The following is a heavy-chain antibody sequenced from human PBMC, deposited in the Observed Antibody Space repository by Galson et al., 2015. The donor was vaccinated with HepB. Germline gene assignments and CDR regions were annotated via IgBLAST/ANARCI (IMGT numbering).Heavy chain of an antibody. CDR1: GFSLSTSGVG. D-gene: IGHD4-11*01. Sequence: PALVKPTQTLTLTCTFSGFSLSTSGVGVGWIRQPPGKALEWLALIYWDDDKRYSPSLKSRLTITKDTSKNQVVLTMTNMDPVDTATYYCAHSLRVKTYSNYAAWFDPWGQGTLVTVSS. CDR2: IYWDDDK. J-gene: IGHJ5*02. CDR3: AHSLRVKTYSNYAAWFDP. V-gene: IGHV2-5*02.